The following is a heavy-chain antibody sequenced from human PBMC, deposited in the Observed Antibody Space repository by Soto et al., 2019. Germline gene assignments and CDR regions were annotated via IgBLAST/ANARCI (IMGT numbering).Heavy chain of an antibody. CDR1: GFTVSSNY. CDR2: IYSGGST. CDR3: ARKGSSWYSAFDI. V-gene: IGHV3-53*05. J-gene: IGHJ3*02. Sequence: GGSLRLSCAASGFTVSSNYMSWVRQAPGKGLGWVSVIYSGGSTYYADSVKGRFTISRDNSKNTLYLQMNSLRAEDTAVYYCARKGSSWYSAFDIWGQGTMVTVSS. D-gene: IGHD6-13*01.